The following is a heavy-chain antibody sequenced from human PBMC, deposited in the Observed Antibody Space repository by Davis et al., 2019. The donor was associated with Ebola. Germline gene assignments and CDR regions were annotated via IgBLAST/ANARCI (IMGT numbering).Heavy chain of an antibody. J-gene: IGHJ5*02. D-gene: IGHD6-13*01. Sequence: PSETLSLTCTVSGGSISNYYWSWIRQPPGKGLEWLGYIYYSGSTDYNPSLNSRVTISVDTSKNQFSLKLGSVTAADTAVYFCARGSSRWFAWFDPWGQGTLVTVSS. V-gene: IGHV4-59*01. CDR3: ARGSSRWFAWFDP. CDR1: GGSISNYY. CDR2: IYYSGST.